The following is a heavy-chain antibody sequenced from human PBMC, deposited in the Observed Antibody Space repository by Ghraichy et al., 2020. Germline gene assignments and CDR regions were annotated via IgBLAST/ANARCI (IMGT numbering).Heavy chain of an antibody. Sequence: ASVKVSCKASGYTFTGYYMHWVRQAPGQGLEWMGWINPNSGGTNYAQKFQGWVTMTRDTSISTAYMELSRLRSDDTAVYYCARVESARYCSSTSCYRFGMDVWGQGTTVTVSS. D-gene: IGHD2-2*01. V-gene: IGHV1-2*04. J-gene: IGHJ6*02. CDR3: ARVESARYCSSTSCYRFGMDV. CDR2: INPNSGGT. CDR1: GYTFTGYY.